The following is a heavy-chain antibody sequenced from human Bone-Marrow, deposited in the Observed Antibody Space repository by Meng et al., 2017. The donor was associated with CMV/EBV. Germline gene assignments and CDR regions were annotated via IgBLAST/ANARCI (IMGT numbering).Heavy chain of an antibody. CDR3: ARIPRTRNDYGDLYFDY. Sequence: SSSSGDYYWSWIRQPPGKGLEWIGYIYYSGSTYYTPSLKSRVTISVDTSKNQFSLKLSSVTAADTAVYYCARIPRTRNDYGDLYFDYWGQGTLVTVSS. CDR2: IYYSGST. J-gene: IGHJ4*02. CDR1: SSSSGDYY. V-gene: IGHV4-30-4*08. D-gene: IGHD4-17*01.